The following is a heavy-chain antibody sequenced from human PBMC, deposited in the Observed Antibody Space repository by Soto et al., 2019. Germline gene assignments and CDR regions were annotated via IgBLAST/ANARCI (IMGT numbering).Heavy chain of an antibody. CDR1: GFTFSSYT. J-gene: IGHJ5*02. CDR3: AKGFIRDCGGDCTVDT. V-gene: IGHV3-23*01. CDR2: ISATGGST. Sequence: EVQLLESGGGLVQPGGSLRLSCAASGFTFSSYTMSWVRQAPGKGLEWASGISATGGSTYYADSVKGRFTFSRDNSKNTLYLQMNSLRAEDTAVYYCAKGFIRDCGGDCTVDTWGQGTLVTVSS. D-gene: IGHD2-21*02.